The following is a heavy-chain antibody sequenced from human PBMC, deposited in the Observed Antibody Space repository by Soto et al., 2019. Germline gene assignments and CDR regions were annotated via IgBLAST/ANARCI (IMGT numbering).Heavy chain of an antibody. D-gene: IGHD3-3*01. CDR3: ARDFLKIFGVVSGWFAF. J-gene: IGHJ4*02. CDR1: GGSISSYY. Sequence: SETLSLTCTVSGGSISSYYWSWIRQPPGKGLEWIGYIYYSGSTNYNPSLKSRVTISVDTSKNQFSLKLSSVTAADTAVYYCARDFLKIFGVVSGWFAFWGQGTLVTVSS. CDR2: IYYSGST. V-gene: IGHV4-59*01.